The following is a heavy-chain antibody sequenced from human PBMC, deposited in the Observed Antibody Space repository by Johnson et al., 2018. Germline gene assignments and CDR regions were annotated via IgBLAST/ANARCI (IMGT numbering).Heavy chain of an antibody. Sequence: QVQLQESGGGVVQPGRSLRLSCAASEFTFSRFGMYWVRQAPGKGLEWVAFISNDGSNNYYGDSVKGRFTISRDNSKNTLYLQMDSLRAEDTAVYYCAKNRNYGHLSNSRGMDVWGQGTTVTVSS. CDR2: ISNDGSNN. D-gene: IGHD3-10*01. V-gene: IGHV3-30*18. J-gene: IGHJ6*02. CDR1: EFTFSRFG. CDR3: AKNRNYGHLSNSRGMDV.